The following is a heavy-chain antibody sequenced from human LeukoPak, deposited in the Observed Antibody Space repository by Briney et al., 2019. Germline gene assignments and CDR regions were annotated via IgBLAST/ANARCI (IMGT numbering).Heavy chain of an antibody. J-gene: IGHJ3*02. V-gene: IGHV3-48*03. D-gene: IGHD2-2*01. Sequence: GGSLRLSCAASGFTFSSYEMNWVRQAPGKGLEWVSYISSSGSTIYYADSVKGRFTISRDNAKKSLYLQMNSLRAEDTAVYYCARDRYCSSTSCPTGDDAFDIWGQGTMVTVSS. CDR2: ISSSGSTI. CDR1: GFTFSSYE. CDR3: ARDRYCSSTSCPTGDDAFDI.